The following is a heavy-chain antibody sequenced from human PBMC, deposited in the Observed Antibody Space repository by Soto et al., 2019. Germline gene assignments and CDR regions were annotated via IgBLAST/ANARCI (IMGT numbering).Heavy chain of an antibody. D-gene: IGHD1-26*01. CDR1: GGSMTGADYH. CDR2: IYHSGTT. Sequence: SETLSLTCTVSGGSMTGADYHWSWVRQPPGKGLEWIGYIYHSGTTNYNLSLRGRVTISIDTSKNQFSLKLTSVTAADTAVYYCARAPFSGSSTFDYWGHGALVTVYS. V-gene: IGHV4-30-4*01. J-gene: IGHJ4*01. CDR3: ARAPFSGSSTFDY.